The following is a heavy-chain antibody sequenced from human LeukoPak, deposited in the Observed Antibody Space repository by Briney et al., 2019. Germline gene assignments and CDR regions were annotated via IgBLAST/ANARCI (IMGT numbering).Heavy chain of an antibody. Sequence: PSETLSLTCAVSGASINSGSYYWGWIRQPAGKGLEWIGRIFTSGSTNYNPSLKSRVTISVDRSKNQFSLKLSSVTAADTAVYYCASQLGYFDFWAQGTLVTVSS. V-gene: IGHV4-61*02. J-gene: IGHJ4*02. D-gene: IGHD6-6*01. CDR2: IFTSGST. CDR3: ASQLGYFDF. CDR1: GASINSGSYY.